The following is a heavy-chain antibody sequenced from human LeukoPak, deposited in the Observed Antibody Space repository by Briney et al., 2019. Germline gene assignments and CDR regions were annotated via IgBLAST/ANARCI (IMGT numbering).Heavy chain of an antibody. D-gene: IGHD3-22*01. CDR1: GGSFSGYY. CDR3: ARRSVAYSYDSSGYSPVYYFDY. CDR2: INHSGST. V-gene: IGHV4-34*01. Sequence: PSETLSLTCAVYGGSFSGYYWSWIRQPPGKGLEWIGEINHSGSTNYNPSLKSRVTISLDTSKTRFSLRLSSVTAADTAVYYCARRSVAYSYDSSGYSPVYYFDYWGQGTLVTVSS. J-gene: IGHJ4*02.